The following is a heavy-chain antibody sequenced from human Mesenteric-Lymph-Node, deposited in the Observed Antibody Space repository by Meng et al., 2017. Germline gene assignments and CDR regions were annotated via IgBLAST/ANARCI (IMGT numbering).Heavy chain of an antibody. V-gene: IGHV4-34*01. J-gene: IGHJ4*02. Sequence: QVQLQQWGAGVLKPSETLSLNCAVYGWSLTGYYWIWIRQPPGKGLEWIGEVSHGGGTNYNPSLKGRVPVSADTAKNQFFLNLRSVTAADTAVYYCAMGGATPMVLKYWGQGNLVTVSS. CDR2: VSHGGGT. D-gene: IGHD3-10*01. CDR1: GWSLTGYY. CDR3: AMGGATPMVLKY.